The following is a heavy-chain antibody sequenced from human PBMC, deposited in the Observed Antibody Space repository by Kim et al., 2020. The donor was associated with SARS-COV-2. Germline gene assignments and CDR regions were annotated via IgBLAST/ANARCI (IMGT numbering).Heavy chain of an antibody. Sequence: YYTRSLKSGFTIAVDTSKNQFSLKLGSVAAADTAVYYCARDRGVKGAFDIWGQGTMVTVSS. V-gene: IGHV4-31*02. J-gene: IGHJ3*02. CDR3: ARDRGVKGAFDI.